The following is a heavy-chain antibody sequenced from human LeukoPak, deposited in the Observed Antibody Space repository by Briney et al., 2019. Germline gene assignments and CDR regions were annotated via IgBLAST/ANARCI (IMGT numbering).Heavy chain of an antibody. J-gene: IGHJ3*02. V-gene: IGHV4-59*01. Sequence: SETLSLTCTVSGGSISSYYWSWIRQPPGKGLEWIGYIYYSGSTNYNPSLKSRVTISVDTSKNQFSLKLSSVTAADTAVYYCARDGGELDDAFXIWGQGTMVXXXS. CDR2: IYYSGST. CDR1: GGSISSYY. D-gene: IGHD1-1*01. CDR3: ARDGGELDDAFXI.